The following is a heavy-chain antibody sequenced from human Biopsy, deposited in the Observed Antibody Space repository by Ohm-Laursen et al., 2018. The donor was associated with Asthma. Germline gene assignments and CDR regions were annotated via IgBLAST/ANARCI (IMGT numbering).Heavy chain of an antibody. CDR3: ARKAGSCISRTCYSLDF. CDR1: GGTFNTHV. Sequence: SVKASCKSLGGTFNTHVIGWVRQAPGQGLEWMGGINSVFGTTTYPQKFQDRVTITADDSTSTVYMELSSLRSEDTAVYYCARKAGSCISRTCYSLDFWGQGTLVTVSS. D-gene: IGHD2-2*01. CDR2: INSVFGTT. V-gene: IGHV1-69*13. J-gene: IGHJ4*02.